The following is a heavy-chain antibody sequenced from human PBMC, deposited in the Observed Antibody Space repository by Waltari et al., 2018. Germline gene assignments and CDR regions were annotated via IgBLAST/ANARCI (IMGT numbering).Heavy chain of an antibody. CDR3: ARDKADYGDPESDAFDI. CDR2: ISSNGGSK. V-gene: IGHV3-64*01. Sequence: EVQLVESGGGLVQPGGSLRLSCAASGFTFSSYAMHWVRQAPGKGLEYVSAISSNGGSKYYANSVKGRFTISRDNSKNTLYLKMGSLRAEDMAVYYCARDKADYGDPESDAFDIWGQGTMVTVSS. J-gene: IGHJ3*02. CDR1: GFTFSSYA. D-gene: IGHD4-17*01.